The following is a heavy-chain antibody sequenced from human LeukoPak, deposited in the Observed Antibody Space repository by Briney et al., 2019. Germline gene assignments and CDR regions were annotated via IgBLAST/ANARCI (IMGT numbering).Heavy chain of an antibody. Sequence: GGSLRLSCAASGFTFSSYGMHWVRQAPGKGLGWVAVISYDGSNKYYADSVKGRFIISRDNSKNTLYLQMNSLRAEDTAVYYCAKLSMGATVDYWGQGTLVTVSS. CDR1: GFTFSSYG. D-gene: IGHD1-26*01. CDR3: AKLSMGATVDY. J-gene: IGHJ4*02. CDR2: ISYDGSNK. V-gene: IGHV3-30*18.